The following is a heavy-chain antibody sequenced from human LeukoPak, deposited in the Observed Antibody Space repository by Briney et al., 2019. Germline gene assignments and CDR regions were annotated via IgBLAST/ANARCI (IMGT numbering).Heavy chain of an antibody. D-gene: IGHD1-26*01. V-gene: IGHV1-2*02. CDR3: AKRIVGADRDAFDI. CDR1: GYTFTGYY. CDR2: INPNSGGT. J-gene: IGHJ3*02. Sequence: ASVKVSCKASGYTFTGYYMHWVRQAPGQGLEWMGWINPNSGGTNYAQKFQGRVTMTRDTSISTAYMELSRLRSDDTAVYYCAKRIVGADRDAFDIWGQGTMVTVSS.